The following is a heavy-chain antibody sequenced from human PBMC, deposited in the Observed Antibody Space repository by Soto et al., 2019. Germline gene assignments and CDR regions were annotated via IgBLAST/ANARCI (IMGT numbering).Heavy chain of an antibody. D-gene: IGHD3-22*01. Sequence: QVQLVQSGAEVKKPGSSVKVSCKASGGTFSSYAISWVRQAPGQGLEWMGGIIPNFGTANYAQKFQGRVKITADEATSTAYMELSSLRSEDTAVYDCARARLATIIVASGDAFDIWGQGTMVTVSS. CDR2: IIPNFGTA. CDR1: GGTFSSYA. CDR3: ARARLATIIVASGDAFDI. J-gene: IGHJ3*02. V-gene: IGHV1-69*01.